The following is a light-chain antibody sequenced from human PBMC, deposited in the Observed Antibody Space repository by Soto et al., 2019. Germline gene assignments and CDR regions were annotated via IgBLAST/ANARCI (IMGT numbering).Light chain of an antibody. V-gene: IGLV1-44*01. Sequence: QSVLTQPPSASGTPGQRVTISCSGSSSNVGGNPVNWYQHVPTTAPKLLIYTNTQRPSGVPDRFSGSKSGTSASLAISGLQSGDEAHYYCQSYDSSLKSSVFGGGTKLTVL. CDR1: SSNVGGNP. CDR3: QSYDSSLKSSV. J-gene: IGLJ3*02. CDR2: TNT.